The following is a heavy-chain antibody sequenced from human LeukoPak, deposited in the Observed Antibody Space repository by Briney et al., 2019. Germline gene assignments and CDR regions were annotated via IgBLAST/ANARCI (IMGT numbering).Heavy chain of an antibody. J-gene: IGHJ3*02. D-gene: IGHD4-17*01. CDR3: AREGYDGDYMLRAFDI. Sequence: ASVKVSCKASGGTFSSYAISWVRQAPGQGLEGMGGIIPIFGTANYAQKCEGRVTITTDESTSTAYMELSSLRSEDTAVYYCAREGYDGDYMLRAFDIWGQGTMVTVSS. CDR1: GGTFSSYA. CDR2: IIPIFGTA. V-gene: IGHV1-69*05.